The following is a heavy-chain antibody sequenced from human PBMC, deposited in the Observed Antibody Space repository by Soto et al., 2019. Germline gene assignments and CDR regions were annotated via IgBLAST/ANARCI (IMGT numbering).Heavy chain of an antibody. D-gene: IGHD3-10*01. CDR2: ISGSGGST. V-gene: IGHV3-23*01. Sequence: EVQLLESGGGLLQPGGSLRLSCAASGFSFTSYALIWVRQAPGKGLEWVSSISGSGGSTYYADSVKGRFTISRDNSKNTLNLQMNSLSAEDTAVYYCAKGLGSGYYGSGISHWGQGTLVTVSS. J-gene: IGHJ4*02. CDR3: AKGLGSGYYGSGISH. CDR1: GFSFTSYA.